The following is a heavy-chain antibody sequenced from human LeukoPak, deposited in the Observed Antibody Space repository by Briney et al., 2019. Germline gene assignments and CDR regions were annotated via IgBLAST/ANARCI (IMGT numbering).Heavy chain of an antibody. V-gene: IGHV3-23*01. CDR3: AKDQTVAGTYDS. CDR1: GFSFNTNA. Sequence: GGSLRLSCVASGFSFNTNAMTWVRQAPGKGLEWVSTLSGRGDSTFYEDSVKGRFTISRDKSENTLHLQMNSLRAEDTAIYYCAKDQTVAGTYDSWGRGTLVIVSS. J-gene: IGHJ4*02. CDR2: LSGRGDST. D-gene: IGHD6-19*01.